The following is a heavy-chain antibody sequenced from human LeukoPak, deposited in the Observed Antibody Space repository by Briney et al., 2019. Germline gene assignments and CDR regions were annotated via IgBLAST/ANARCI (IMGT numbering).Heavy chain of an antibody. J-gene: IGHJ4*02. Sequence: GGSLRLSCAASGFTFDNYAMHWVRQAPGKGLEWVSGISWNSDTIGYADSVKGRFTISRDNAKNSLYLQMNSLRAEDTALYYCAKDRRGGFDYWGQGTLVTVSS. CDR1: GFTFDNYA. D-gene: IGHD3-10*01. CDR3: AKDRRGGFDY. CDR2: ISWNSDTI. V-gene: IGHV3-9*01.